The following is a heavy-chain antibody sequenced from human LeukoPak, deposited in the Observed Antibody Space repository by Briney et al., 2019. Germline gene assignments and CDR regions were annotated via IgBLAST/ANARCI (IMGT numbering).Heavy chain of an antibody. CDR2: IYTSGST. CDR3: ARDGHEYYYGSGSYYNDY. CDR1: GGSISSGSYY. Sequence: SETLSLTCTVSGGSISSGSYYWSWIRQPAGKGLEWIGRIYTSGSTNYNPSLKSRVTISVGTSKNQFSLKLSSVTAADTAVYYCARDGHEYYYGSGSYYNDYWGQGTLVTVSS. J-gene: IGHJ4*02. D-gene: IGHD3-10*01. V-gene: IGHV4-61*02.